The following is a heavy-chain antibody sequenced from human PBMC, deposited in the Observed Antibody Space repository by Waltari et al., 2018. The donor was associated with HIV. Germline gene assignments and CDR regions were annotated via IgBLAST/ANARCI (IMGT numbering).Heavy chain of an antibody. CDR1: GFTFSNYG. Sequence: EVQVLESGGALVQPGGSLRLSCAASGFTFSNYGMSWVRRAPGKGLEWVSTISGSGGSTYYADSVKGRFTVSRDNSKNTLYLQMNSLRAEDTAVYFCVKEHQYSHSWYSYYGMDVWGQGTTVTVSS. J-gene: IGHJ6*02. CDR3: VKEHQYSHSWYSYYGMDV. V-gene: IGHV3-23*01. D-gene: IGHD6-13*01. CDR2: ISGSGGST.